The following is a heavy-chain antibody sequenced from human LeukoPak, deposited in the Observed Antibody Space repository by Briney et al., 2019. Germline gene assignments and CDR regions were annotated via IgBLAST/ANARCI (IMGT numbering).Heavy chain of an antibody. Sequence: ASVKVSCKASGYTFTGYYMHWVRQAPGQGLEWMGRINPNNGGTNYAQKFQGRVTMTGDTSISTAYMELSSLRSDVTAVYYCTRESGSYHGNDYWGQGTLVTVSS. CDR3: TRESGSYHGNDY. CDR2: INPNNGGT. V-gene: IGHV1-2*06. D-gene: IGHD1-26*01. J-gene: IGHJ4*02. CDR1: GYTFTGYY.